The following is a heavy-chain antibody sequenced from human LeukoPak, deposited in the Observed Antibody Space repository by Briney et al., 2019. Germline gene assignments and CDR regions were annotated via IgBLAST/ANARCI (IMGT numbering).Heavy chain of an antibody. Sequence: GGSLRLSCAASGFTFSTYWMSWVRQAPGKGLEWVANIKQDESEKYYVESVKGRFTISRDNAKNSLYLQMNSLRAEDTAVYYCARDLMGIAYRGAFYYWGQGTLVTVSS. CDR3: ARDLMGIAYRGAFYY. J-gene: IGHJ4*02. D-gene: IGHD6-13*01. CDR2: IKQDESEK. V-gene: IGHV3-7*03. CDR1: GFTFSTYW.